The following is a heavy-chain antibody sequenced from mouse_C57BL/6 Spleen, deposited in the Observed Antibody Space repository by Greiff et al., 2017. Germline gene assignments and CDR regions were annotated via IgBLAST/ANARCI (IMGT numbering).Heavy chain of an antibody. CDR3: ARHGAMDY. CDR2: ISNGGGST. V-gene: IGHV5-12*01. Sequence: EVQGVESGGGLVQPGGSLKLSCAASGFTFSDYYMYWVRQTPEKRLEWVAYISNGGGSTYYPDTVKGRFTISRDNAKNTLYLQMSRLKSEDTAMYYWARHGAMDYWGQGTSVTVSS. CDR1: GFTFSDYY. J-gene: IGHJ4*01.